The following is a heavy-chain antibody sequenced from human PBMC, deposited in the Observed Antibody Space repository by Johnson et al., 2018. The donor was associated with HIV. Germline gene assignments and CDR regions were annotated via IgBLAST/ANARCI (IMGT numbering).Heavy chain of an antibody. CDR2: ISGSGGST. CDR3: ATDGDGDYAFDI. D-gene: IGHD4-17*01. Sequence: VQLLESGGGLVQPGGSLRLSCAASGFTFSSYAMSWVRQAPGKGLEWVSAISGSGGSTYYADSVKGRFTISRDNSKNTLYLQMNSLRAEDTAVYYCATDGDGDYAFDIWGQGTMVTVSS. V-gene: IGHV3-23*01. J-gene: IGHJ3*02. CDR1: GFTFSSYA.